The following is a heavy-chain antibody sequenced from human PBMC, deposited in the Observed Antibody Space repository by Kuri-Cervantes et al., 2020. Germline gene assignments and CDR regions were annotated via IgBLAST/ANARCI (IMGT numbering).Heavy chain of an antibody. CDR2: INHSGST. CDR1: GGSFSGYY. CDR3: ARGQDY. J-gene: IGHJ4*02. Sequence: SETLSLTCAVYGGSFSGYYWSWIRQPPGKGLEWIGEINHSGSTNYNPSLKSRVTISVDTSKNQFSLKLSSVTAADTAVYYCARGQDYWGQGTLVTVSS. V-gene: IGHV4-34*01.